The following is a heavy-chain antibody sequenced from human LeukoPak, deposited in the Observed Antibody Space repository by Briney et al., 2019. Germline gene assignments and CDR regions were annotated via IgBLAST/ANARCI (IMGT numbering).Heavy chain of an antibody. Sequence: SLRPSCTASGFTFGDYAMTWGRQPLGKGLEWVGLMASETYGGTAEYAASVQGRFTISRDDSKSIAYLQMNSLKTEDTAVYYCTRDQIPYYWGQGTLVTVSS. V-gene: IGHV3-49*04. CDR2: MASETYGGTA. J-gene: IGHJ4*02. CDR1: GFTFGDYA. CDR3: TRDQIPYY.